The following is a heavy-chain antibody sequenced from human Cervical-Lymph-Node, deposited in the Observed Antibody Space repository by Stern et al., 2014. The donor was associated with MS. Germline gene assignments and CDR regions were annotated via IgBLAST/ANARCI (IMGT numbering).Heavy chain of an antibody. CDR2: ISSSSSYI. Sequence: EMQLVESGGGLVKPGGSLRLSCAASGFTFSSYSMNWVRQAPGKGLEWVSSISSSSSYIYYADSVKGRFTISRDNAKNSLYLQMNSLRAEDTAVYYCARDAAIAVAGTGFDYWGQGTLVTVSS. CDR1: GFTFSSYS. V-gene: IGHV3-21*01. J-gene: IGHJ4*02. D-gene: IGHD6-19*01. CDR3: ARDAAIAVAGTGFDY.